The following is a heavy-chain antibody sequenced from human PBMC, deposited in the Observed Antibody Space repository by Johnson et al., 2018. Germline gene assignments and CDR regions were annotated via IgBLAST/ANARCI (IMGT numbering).Heavy chain of an antibody. CDR1: GFTFSTYS. Sequence: VQLVQSGGGLVQPGGSLRLSCAASGFTFSTYSMNWVRQAPGKGLEWISYISSTRNTIYYADSVKGRFTISRDNAKNTLYLQMNSLRAEDTAVYYCARGRYYAMDVWGQGTTVTVSS. V-gene: IGHV3-48*04. J-gene: IGHJ6*02. CDR2: ISSTRNTI. CDR3: ARGRYYAMDV.